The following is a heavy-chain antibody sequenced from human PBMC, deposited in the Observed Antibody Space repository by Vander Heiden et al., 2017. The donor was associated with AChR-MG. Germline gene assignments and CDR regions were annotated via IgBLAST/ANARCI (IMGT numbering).Heavy chain of an antibody. CDR3: ARVEIVGYYGSGNDY. J-gene: IGHJ4*02. D-gene: IGHD3-10*01. CDR2: ISYDGSNK. V-gene: IGHV3-30-3*01. Sequence: QVQLVESGGGVVQPGRSLRLSCAASGFTFSSYAMHWVRQAPGKGLEWVAVISYDGSNKYYADSVKGRFTISRDNSKNTLYLQMNSLRAEDTAVYYCARVEIVGYYGSGNDYWGQGTLVTVSS. CDR1: GFTFSSYA.